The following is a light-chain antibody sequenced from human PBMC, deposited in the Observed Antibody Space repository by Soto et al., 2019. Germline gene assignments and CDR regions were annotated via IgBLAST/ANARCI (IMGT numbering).Light chain of an antibody. V-gene: IGKV1-5*01. Sequence: DIQMTQSPSTLSASVGDRVTITCRASQSISSWLARYQQKPGKAPNLLIYDASSLESGVPSRFSGSGSGTEFTLTISSLQPDDFATYYCQQYSSYYTFGQGTKLEIK. CDR3: QQYSSYYT. J-gene: IGKJ2*01. CDR1: QSISSW. CDR2: DAS.